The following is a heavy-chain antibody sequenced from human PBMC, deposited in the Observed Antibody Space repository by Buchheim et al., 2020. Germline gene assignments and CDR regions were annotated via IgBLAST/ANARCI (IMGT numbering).Heavy chain of an antibody. D-gene: IGHD2-21*02. J-gene: IGHJ5*02. CDR3: ARDLAYCGGDCYSGNCFDP. CDR1: GGSISSSSYY. CDR2: IYYSGST. V-gene: IGHV4-39*01. Sequence: QLQLQESGPGLVKPSETLSLTCTVSGGSISSSSYYWGWIRQPPGKGLEWIGSIYYSGSTYYNPSLKSRVTISVDTSKNQFSLKLSSVTAADTAVYYCARDLAYCGGDCYSGNCFDPWGQGTL.